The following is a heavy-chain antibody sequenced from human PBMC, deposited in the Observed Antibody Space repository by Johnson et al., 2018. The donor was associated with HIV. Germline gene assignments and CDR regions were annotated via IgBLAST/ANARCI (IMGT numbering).Heavy chain of an antibody. D-gene: IGHD6-13*01. J-gene: IGHJ3*02. CDR3: AKVAVATAAGGVALDI. CDR2: ISWNSGSI. Sequence: VQLVESGGGLVQPGRSLRLSCAASGFTFDDYAMHWVRQAPGKGLEWVSGISWNSGSIGYADSVKGRFTISRDNAKNSLYLQMNSLRAEDTGLYYCAKVAVATAAGGVALDIWGPGTMVTVSS. CDR1: GFTFDDYA. V-gene: IGHV3-9*01.